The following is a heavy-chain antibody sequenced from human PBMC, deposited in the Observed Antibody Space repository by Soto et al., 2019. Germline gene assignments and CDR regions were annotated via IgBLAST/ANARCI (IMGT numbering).Heavy chain of an antibody. J-gene: IGHJ3*02. CDR2: IYTSGST. CDR1: GGSISSYY. CDR3: ARDFSRARYAPQDAFDI. V-gene: IGHV4-4*07. Sequence: PSETLSLTCTVSGGSISSYYWSWIRQPAGKGLEWIGRIYTSGSTNYNPSLKSRVTMSVDTSKSQFSLKLSSVTAADTAVYYCARDFSRARYAPQDAFDIWGQGTMVTVSS. D-gene: IGHD1-1*01.